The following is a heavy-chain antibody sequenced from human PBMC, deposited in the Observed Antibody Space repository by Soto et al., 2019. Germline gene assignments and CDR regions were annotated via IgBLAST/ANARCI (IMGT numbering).Heavy chain of an antibody. CDR2: IYYSGRT. Sequence: SETLSLTCTVSGGSISSSSYYWGWIRQPPGKGLEWIGSIYYSGRTYYNPSLKSRVTISVDTSKNRFSLKLSSVTAADTAVYYCARQGGDPYGDYPYYYYYMDVWGKGTTVTVSS. D-gene: IGHD4-17*01. CDR1: GGSISSSSYY. J-gene: IGHJ6*03. V-gene: IGHV4-39*01. CDR3: ARQGGDPYGDYPYYYYYMDV.